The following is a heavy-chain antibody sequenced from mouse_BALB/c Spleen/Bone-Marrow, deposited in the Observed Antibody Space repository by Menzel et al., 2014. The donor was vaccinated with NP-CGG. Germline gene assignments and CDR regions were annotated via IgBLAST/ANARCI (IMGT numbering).Heavy chain of an antibody. CDR1: GYSFTGYN. CDR2: IDPYYGGT. CDR3: ATRYYGYDDYFDY. V-gene: IGHV1-39*01. J-gene: IGHJ2*01. D-gene: IGHD2-2*01. Sequence: VQLKESGPELEKPGASVKISCKASGYSFTGYNMNWVKPSNGKSLEWIGNIDPYYGGTSYNQKFKGKATLTVDKSSSTAYMQLKSLTSEDSAVYYCATRYYGYDDYFDYWVQGTTLTVSS.